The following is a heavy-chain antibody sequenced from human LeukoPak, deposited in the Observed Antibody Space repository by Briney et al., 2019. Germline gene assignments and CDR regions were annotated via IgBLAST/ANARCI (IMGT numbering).Heavy chain of an antibody. D-gene: IGHD3-22*01. J-gene: IGHJ4*02. V-gene: IGHV3-30*18. Sequence: GGSLRLSCAASGFTFSSYSMNWVRQTPGKGLEWVAVISYDGSNKYYADSVKGRFTISRDNSKNTLYLQMNSLRAEDTAVYYCAKVPDDSSGYPNYFDYWGQGTLVTVSS. CDR3: AKVPDDSSGYPNYFDY. CDR2: ISYDGSNK. CDR1: GFTFSSYS.